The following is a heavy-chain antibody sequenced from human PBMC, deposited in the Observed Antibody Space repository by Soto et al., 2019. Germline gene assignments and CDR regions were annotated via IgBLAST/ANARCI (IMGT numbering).Heavy chain of an antibody. V-gene: IGHV1-3*04. CDR2: INTDNGDA. Sequence: ASVKVSCKASGYTFTSYSIHWVRQAPGQGLEWIGWINTDNGDAKYSQKFQGRVTVTRDTSATTAYMEVSSLRSEDTAVYYCARHQGYVVYRGLGTPVPVSS. CDR1: GYTFTSYS. J-gene: IGHJ4*02. CDR3: ARHQGYVVY. D-gene: IGHD3-16*01.